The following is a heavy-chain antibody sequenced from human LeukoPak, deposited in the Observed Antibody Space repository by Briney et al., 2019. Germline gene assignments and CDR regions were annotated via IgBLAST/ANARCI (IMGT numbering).Heavy chain of an antibody. D-gene: IGHD2-2*02. V-gene: IGHV1-69*04. Sequence: SVKVSCKASGGTFSSYTISWVRQAPGQGLEWMGRIIPILGIANYAQKFQGRVTITADKSTSTAYMELSSLRSEDTAVYYCARDPVGCSSTSCYRYWFDPWGQGTLVTVSS. CDR3: ARDPVGCSSTSCYRYWFDP. CDR2: IIPILGIA. J-gene: IGHJ5*02. CDR1: GGTFSSYT.